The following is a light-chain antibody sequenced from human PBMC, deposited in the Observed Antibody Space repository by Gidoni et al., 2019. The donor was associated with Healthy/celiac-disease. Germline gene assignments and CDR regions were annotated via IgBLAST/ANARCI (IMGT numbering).Light chain of an antibody. J-gene: IGLJ3*02. Sequence: QTVVTQEPSFSGSPGGTVTLTCGLSSGSASTRYYPSRYQQTPGQAPRTLIYSTNTRSSGVPDRFSGSILGNKAALPITVAQADDETDYSCVLYMGSGICVFGGGTKLTVL. V-gene: IGLV8-61*01. CDR1: SGSASTRYY. CDR3: VLYMGSGICV. CDR2: STN.